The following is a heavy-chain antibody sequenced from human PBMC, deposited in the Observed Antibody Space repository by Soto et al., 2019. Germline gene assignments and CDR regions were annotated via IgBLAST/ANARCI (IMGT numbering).Heavy chain of an antibody. CDR1: GFTFSTHA. V-gene: IGHV3-23*01. CDR2: ISGSGDRT. D-gene: IGHD3-3*01. Sequence: EAQLSESGGDSVQPGGSLRLSCGASGFTFSTHAMSWVRRVPGKGLEWASAISGSGDRTYYADSVKGRFTISRDNSRNMLYLQMSSLSAEDTAIYYCVKDWSGDKCPCMDVWGPGTTVTVSS. J-gene: IGHJ6*02. CDR3: VKDWSGDKCPCMDV.